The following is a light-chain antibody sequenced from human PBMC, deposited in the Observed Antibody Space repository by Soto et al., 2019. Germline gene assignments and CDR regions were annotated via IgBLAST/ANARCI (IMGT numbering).Light chain of an antibody. CDR3: QQYNSYSYT. J-gene: IGKJ2*01. Sequence: DIQMTQSPSTLSASVGDRITITCRTRMSISSWLAWYQQKPGKAPKLLIYKASSLESGVPSRFSGSGSGTEFTLTISNLQPDDFATYYCQQYNSYSYTFGQGTKLEIK. CDR2: KAS. CDR1: MSISSW. V-gene: IGKV1-5*03.